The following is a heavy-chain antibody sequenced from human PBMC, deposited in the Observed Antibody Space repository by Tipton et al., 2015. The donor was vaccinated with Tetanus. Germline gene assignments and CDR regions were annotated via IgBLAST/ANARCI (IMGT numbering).Heavy chain of an antibody. CDR2: IKSKTDGGTT. J-gene: IGHJ3*02. V-gene: IGHV3-15*01. CDR1: GFTFSNAW. Sequence: SLRLSCAASGFTFSNAWMSWVRQAPGKGLEWVVRIKSKTDGGTTDYAAPVKGRFTISRDDSKNTLYLQMNSLKTEDTAVYYCTTDGAGDSSAFDIWGQGTMVTVSS. CDR3: TTDGAGDSSAFDI. D-gene: IGHD3-22*01.